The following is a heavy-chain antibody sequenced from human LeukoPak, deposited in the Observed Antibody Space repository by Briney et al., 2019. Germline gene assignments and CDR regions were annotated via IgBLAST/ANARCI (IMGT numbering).Heavy chain of an antibody. CDR3: ARASARITMVRGAIAGY. CDR1: GYSFTSYG. Sequence: GAAVTVSCKASGYSFTSYGFSWVRQAPGQGLEWMGWISAYNGNTNYAQKFQGKVTMTRDRSIGTAYMELSRLRSDDTAVYYCARASARITMVRGAIAGYWGQGTLVTVSS. D-gene: IGHD3-10*01. V-gene: IGHV1-18*01. CDR2: ISAYNGNT. J-gene: IGHJ4*02.